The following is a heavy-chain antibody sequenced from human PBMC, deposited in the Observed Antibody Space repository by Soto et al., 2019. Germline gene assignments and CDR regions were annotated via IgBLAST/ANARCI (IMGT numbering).Heavy chain of an antibody. V-gene: IGHV3-66*01. CDR3: ARGLPVLLGVTTNG. CDR1: GFTVSSNY. CDR2: IYSGGST. J-gene: IGHJ4*02. D-gene: IGHD4-17*01. Sequence: EVQLVESGGGLVQPGGSLRLSCAASGFTVSSNYMSWVRQAPGKGLEWVSLIYSGGSTYYADSVKGRFTISRDNSKNTLYLQMNSLRAEDTAVYYCARGLPVLLGVTTNGGGQGTLVTVSS.